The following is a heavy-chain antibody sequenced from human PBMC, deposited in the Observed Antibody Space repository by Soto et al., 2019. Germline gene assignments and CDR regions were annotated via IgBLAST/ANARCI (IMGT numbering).Heavy chain of an antibody. CDR1: GGSISSSESY. CDR2: FSYSGTT. V-gene: IGHV4-39*01. J-gene: IGHJ3*02. CDR3: ARRSRHIVVVNAIMAAFDI. Sequence: PSETLSLTCGVSGGSISSSESYWGWIRQPPGKGLEWIGSFSYSGTTYYNPSLRSRVSISVDSSKTQFTLRLRSVTAADTALYLCARRSRHIVVVNAIMAAFDIWGQGIMVTVSS. D-gene: IGHD2-21*01.